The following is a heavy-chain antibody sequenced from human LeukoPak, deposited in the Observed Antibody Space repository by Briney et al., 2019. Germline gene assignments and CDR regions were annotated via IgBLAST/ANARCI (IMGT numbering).Heavy chain of an antibody. CDR1: KFTFTNYG. CDR3: ARDLYYYGSGSYYTLGY. D-gene: IGHD3-10*01. CDR2: VWYDGTNK. V-gene: IGHV3-33*01. Sequence: GGSLRLSCAASKFTFTNYGLHWVRQAPGKGLEWVAVVWYDGTNKYYADSVKGRFTISRDNSKNTLYLQMNSLRAEDTAVYYCARDLYYYGSGSYYTLGYWGQGTLVTVSS. J-gene: IGHJ4*02.